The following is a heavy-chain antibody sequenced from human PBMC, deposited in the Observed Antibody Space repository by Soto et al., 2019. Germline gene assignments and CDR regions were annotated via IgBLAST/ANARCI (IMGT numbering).Heavy chain of an antibody. CDR1: GFTFSSYG. Sequence: SLRLSCAASGFTFSSYGMHWVRQAPGKGLEWVAVISYDGSNKYYADSVKGRFTISRDNSKNTLYLQMNSLRAEDTAVYYCAKSCAIFGGKCAFDIWGQGTMVTVSS. CDR3: AKSCAIFGGKCAFDI. CDR2: ISYDGSNK. V-gene: IGHV3-30*18. D-gene: IGHD3-3*01. J-gene: IGHJ3*02.